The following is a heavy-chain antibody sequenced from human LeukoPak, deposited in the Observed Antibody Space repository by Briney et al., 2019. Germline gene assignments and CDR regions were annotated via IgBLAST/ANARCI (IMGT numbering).Heavy chain of an antibody. J-gene: IGHJ4*02. CDR3: PRDAYGDYGL. CDR2: VIPLFGTA. CDR1: VGTFINYA. D-gene: IGHD4-17*01. Sequence: GASVSVSYMASVGTFINYAISWVRQPPAQELEGMGGVIPLFGTANYPQKFQGRVTLTADESTSTAYMELSSLRSEDTAVYYCPRDAYGDYGLWGQGTLVTVSS. V-gene: IGHV1-69*13.